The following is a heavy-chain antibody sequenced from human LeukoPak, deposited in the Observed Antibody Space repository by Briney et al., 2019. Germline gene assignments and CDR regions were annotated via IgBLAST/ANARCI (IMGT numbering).Heavy chain of an antibody. CDR2: TYYRSKWYN. D-gene: IGHD1-26*01. V-gene: IGHV6-1*01. J-gene: IGHJ5*01. Sequence: SQTLPLTCAISGDSVPTNSATWTWLRQSPSRGLEWLGRTYYRSKWYNDYAVSMKSRITINPDTSKNQFSLQLNSVTPEDTAVYYCARLVGASWFDSWGQGTLVTVSS. CDR3: ARLVGASWFDS. CDR1: GDSVPTNSAT.